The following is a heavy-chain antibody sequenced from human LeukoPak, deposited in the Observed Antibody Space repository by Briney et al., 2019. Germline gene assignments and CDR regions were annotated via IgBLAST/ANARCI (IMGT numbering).Heavy chain of an antibody. CDR1: GFTFSSYG. J-gene: IGHJ3*02. Sequence: HPGGSLRLSCAASGFTFSSYGMHWVRQAPGKGLEWVAVISYDGSNKYYADSVKGRFTISRDNSKNTLYLQMNSLRAEDTAVYYCAKDYYDSSGYSLGAFDIWGQGTMVTVSS. CDR2: ISYDGSNK. CDR3: AKDYYDSSGYSLGAFDI. V-gene: IGHV3-30*18. D-gene: IGHD3-22*01.